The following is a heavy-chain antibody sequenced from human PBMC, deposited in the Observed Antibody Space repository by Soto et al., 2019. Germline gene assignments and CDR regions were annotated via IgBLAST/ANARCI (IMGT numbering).Heavy chain of an antibody. CDR2: ISYDGNTK. CDR1: GFTFSSYA. V-gene: IGHV3-30-3*01. D-gene: IGHD3-3*01. J-gene: IGHJ5*02. Sequence: QVQLVESGGGVVQPGRSLRLSCAVSGFTFSSYAMHWVRQPPGEGLEWVAVISYDGNTKYYADSVKGRFTVSRDNSKNTLSLQMNSLRVEDTAVYYCARTHQYYDFWSGYSTWGQGALVTVSS. CDR3: ARTHQYYDFWSGYST.